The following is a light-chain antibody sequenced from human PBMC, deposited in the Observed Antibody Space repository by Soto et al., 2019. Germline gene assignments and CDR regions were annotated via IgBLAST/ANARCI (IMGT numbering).Light chain of an antibody. V-gene: IGKV3-11*01. CDR1: QSVSTY. CDR2: DAS. Sequence: EIVLTQSPATLSLSPGERATLSCRASQSVSTYLAWYQQKPGQAPRLLIYDASNRATGIPARFSGSGSGTDFTLTIGSLEPEDFAVYYCQQRGNWLITFGQGTRLEIK. CDR3: QQRGNWLIT. J-gene: IGKJ5*01.